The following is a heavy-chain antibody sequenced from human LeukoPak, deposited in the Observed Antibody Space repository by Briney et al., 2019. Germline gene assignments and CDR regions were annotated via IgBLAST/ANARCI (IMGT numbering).Heavy chain of an antibody. D-gene: IGHD3-22*01. CDR3: ARRDYYDSSGYYYPEYFQH. CDR2: IIPIFGTA. CDR1: GGTFSSYA. J-gene: IGHJ1*01. Sequence: SVKVPCKASGGTFSSYAISWVRQAPGQGLEWMGGIIPIFGTANYAQKFQGRVTITADESTSTAYMELSSLRSEDTAVYYCARRDYYDSSGYYYPEYFQHWGQGTLVTVSS. V-gene: IGHV1-69*01.